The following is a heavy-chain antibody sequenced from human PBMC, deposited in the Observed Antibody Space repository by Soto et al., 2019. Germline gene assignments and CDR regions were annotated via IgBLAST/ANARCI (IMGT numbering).Heavy chain of an antibody. J-gene: IGHJ6*03. CDR1: GGTFSSYT. V-gene: IGHV1-69*02. CDR3: ATTTQGGRFLGRRLSDPKDTGAYYYSMDV. CDR2: IIPILGIA. Sequence: SVKVSCKASGGTFSSYTISWVRQAPGQGLEWMGRIIPILGIANYAQKFQGRVTITADKSTSTAYMELSSLRSEDTAVYYCATTTQGGRFLGRRLSDPKDTGAYYYSMDVCGKWPTDPVSS. D-gene: IGHD2-8*02.